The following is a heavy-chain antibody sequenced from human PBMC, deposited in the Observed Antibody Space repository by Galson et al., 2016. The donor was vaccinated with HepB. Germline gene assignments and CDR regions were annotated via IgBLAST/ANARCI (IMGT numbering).Heavy chain of an antibody. J-gene: IGHJ4*02. D-gene: IGHD1-7*01. Sequence: SLRLSCAASGFTFSYAWMSCIRQAPGKGLEWVGRIKNKADGETIDYGAPVKGRFIISRDDSKNTLDLQMNSLKSDDTAVYYCAAGTGTTRSRTFDHWGQGTLVTVSS. V-gene: IGHV3-15*01. CDR2: IKNKADGETI. CDR3: AAGTGTTRSRTFDH. CDR1: GFTFSYAW.